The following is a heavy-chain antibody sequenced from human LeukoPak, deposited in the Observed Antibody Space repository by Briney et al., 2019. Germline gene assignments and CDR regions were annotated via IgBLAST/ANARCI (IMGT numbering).Heavy chain of an antibody. D-gene: IGHD3-10*01. CDR1: GGTFSSYA. Sequence: ASVKVSCKASGGTFSSYAISWVRQAPGQGLEWMGGIIPIFGTANYAQKFQGRVTITADKSTSTAYMELSSLRSEDTAVYYCARSLLWDAFDIWGQGTMVTVSS. CDR2: IIPIFGTA. CDR3: ARSLLWDAFDI. J-gene: IGHJ3*02. V-gene: IGHV1-69*06.